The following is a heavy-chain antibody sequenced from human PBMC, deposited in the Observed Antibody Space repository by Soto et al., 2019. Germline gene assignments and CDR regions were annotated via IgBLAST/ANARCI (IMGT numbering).Heavy chain of an antibody. J-gene: IGHJ4*02. Sequence: QVHLVQSGAEVKKPGASVKVSCKGSGYGFTTYGITWVRQAPGQGLEWMAWISAHNGNTNYAQKPQGRVTVTRDPSTSTASMELRSLRSDDTAVYYCARGRYGDYWGQGALVTVSS. D-gene: IGHD1-1*01. V-gene: IGHV1-18*01. CDR3: ARGRYGDY. CDR2: ISAHNGNT. CDR1: GYGFTTYG.